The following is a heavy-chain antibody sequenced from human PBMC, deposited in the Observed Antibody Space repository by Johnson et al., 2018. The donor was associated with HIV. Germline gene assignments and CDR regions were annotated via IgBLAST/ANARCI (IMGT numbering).Heavy chain of an antibody. D-gene: IGHD5-18*01. Sequence: VQLVESGGGLVKPGGSLRLSCAASGFTFSDYYMSWIRQAAGKGLEWVANIRQDGSEKHYVDSVKGRFTISRDNAKNSLYLQINSLRAEDTAVYYCALDGRRGYSYDWGHDAFDIWGQGTMVTVSS. CDR2: IRQDGSEK. J-gene: IGHJ3*02. CDR3: ALDGRRGYSYDWGHDAFDI. CDR1: GFTFSDYY. V-gene: IGHV3-7*03.